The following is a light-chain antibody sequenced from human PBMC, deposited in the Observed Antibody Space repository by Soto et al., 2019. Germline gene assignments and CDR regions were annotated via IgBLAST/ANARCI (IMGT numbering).Light chain of an antibody. CDR3: QQYNSYPYT. V-gene: IGKV1-5*03. CDR1: QSISSW. J-gene: IGKJ2*01. CDR2: KAS. Sequence: DLQMTQSPSTLSASVGDRVTITCRASQSISSWLAWYQQKPGKAPKLLIYKASSLESGFPSRFSVSGSGTEFTLTISSLQPDDFATCYCQQYNSYPYTFGQGTKLEIK.